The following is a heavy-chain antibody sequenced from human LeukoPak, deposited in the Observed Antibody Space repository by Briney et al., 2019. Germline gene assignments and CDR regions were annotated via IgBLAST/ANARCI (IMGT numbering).Heavy chain of an antibody. CDR1: GYTFTSYY. Sequence: ASVKVSCKASGYTFTSYYMHWVRQAPGQGLEWMGIINPSGGSTSYAQKFQGRVTMTRDMSTSTVYMELSSLRSEDTAVYYCARVSPAGGPRRNYGTIVDPWGQGTLVTVSS. V-gene: IGHV1-46*01. J-gene: IGHJ5*02. CDR3: ARVSPAGGPRRNYGTIVDP. D-gene: IGHD1-7*01. CDR2: INPSGGST.